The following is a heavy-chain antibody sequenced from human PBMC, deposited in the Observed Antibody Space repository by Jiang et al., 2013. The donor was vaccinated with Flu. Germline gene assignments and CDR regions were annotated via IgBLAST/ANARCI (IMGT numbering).Heavy chain of an antibody. D-gene: IGHD3-16*02. V-gene: IGHV4-61*02. CDR3: AREGRYDYFWGTYRYRLDY. CDR2: IYTSGST. J-gene: IGHJ4*02. Sequence: GSGLVKPSQTLSLTCTVSGGSISSGDYYWSWIRQPAGKKLEWIGRIYTSGSTQYNPSLKSRVSISVDTAKNQFSLNLSSVTAADTAVYYCAREGRYDYFWGTYRYRLDYWGQGTQVTVSS. CDR1: GGSISSGDYY.